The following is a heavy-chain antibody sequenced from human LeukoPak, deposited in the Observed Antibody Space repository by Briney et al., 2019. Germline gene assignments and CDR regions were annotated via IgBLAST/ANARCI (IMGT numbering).Heavy chain of an antibody. D-gene: IGHD6-13*01. J-gene: IGHJ6*03. CDR1: GGAFSSYA. CDR3: AIRPIAAAGRAIYCYYYYMDV. Sequence: ASVKVSCKASGGAFSSYAISWVRQAPGQGLEWMGGIIPIFGTANYAQKFQGRVTITTDESTSTAYMELSSLRSEDTAVYYCAIRPIAAAGRAIYCYYYYMDVWGKGTTVTVSS. V-gene: IGHV1-69*05. CDR2: IIPIFGTA.